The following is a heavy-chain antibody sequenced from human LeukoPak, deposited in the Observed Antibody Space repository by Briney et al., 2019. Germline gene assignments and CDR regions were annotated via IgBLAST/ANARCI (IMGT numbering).Heavy chain of an antibody. D-gene: IGHD2-15*01. Sequence: SETLSLTCAVYGGSFSGYYWTWIRQPPGKGLEWIGEIYHSGSTNYNPSLKSRVTISVDKSKNQFSLKLSSVTAADTAVYYCARGPGIVVVVAANAFDIWGQGTMVTVSS. CDR1: GGSFSGYY. J-gene: IGHJ3*02. CDR3: ARGPGIVVVVAANAFDI. V-gene: IGHV4-34*01. CDR2: IYHSGST.